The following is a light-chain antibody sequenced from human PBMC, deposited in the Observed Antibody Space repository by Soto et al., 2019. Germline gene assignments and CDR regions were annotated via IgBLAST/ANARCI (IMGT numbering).Light chain of an antibody. CDR1: QSISSW. CDR3: QQYNSYSLT. Sequence: DIQMTQSPSTLSASVGDRVTITCRASQSISSWLAWYQQKPGKAPKLLIYDASCLESGVPSRFSGSGSGTEFTLTISSLQPDDFATYYCQQYNSYSLTFGPGTKVDIK. V-gene: IGKV1-5*01. J-gene: IGKJ3*01. CDR2: DAS.